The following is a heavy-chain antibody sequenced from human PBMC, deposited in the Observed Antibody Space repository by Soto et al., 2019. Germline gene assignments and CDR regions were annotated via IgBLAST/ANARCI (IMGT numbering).Heavy chain of an antibody. J-gene: IGHJ6*02. Sequence: SETLSLTCTVSGGSISSYYWSWIRQPPGKGLEWIGYIYYSGSTNYNPSLKSRVTISVDTSKNQFSLKLSSVTAADTAVYYCARDGHSYGYNYYYGMDVWGQGTTVTVSS. V-gene: IGHV4-59*01. D-gene: IGHD5-18*01. CDR1: GGSISSYY. CDR2: IYYSGST. CDR3: ARDGHSYGYNYYYGMDV.